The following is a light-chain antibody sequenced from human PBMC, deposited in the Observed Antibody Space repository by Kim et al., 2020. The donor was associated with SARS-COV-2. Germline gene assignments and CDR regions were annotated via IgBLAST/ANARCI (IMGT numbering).Light chain of an antibody. Sequence: SVSPGEGATRSCRASQSVGRNVAWYQHLPGQAPRLLIYDTSTRATGLPARFSGSGSGTEFSLTISSLQSEDFAVYYCQQYNSWPETFGQGTKLEI. CDR3: QQYNSWPET. CDR2: DTS. V-gene: IGKV3-15*01. CDR1: QSVGRN. J-gene: IGKJ2*01.